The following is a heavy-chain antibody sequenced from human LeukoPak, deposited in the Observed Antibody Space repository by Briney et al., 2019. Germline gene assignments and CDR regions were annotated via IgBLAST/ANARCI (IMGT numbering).Heavy chain of an antibody. CDR1: GGSISTYY. CDR3: ARVGENYGTDY. D-gene: IGHD3-10*01. V-gene: IGHV4-59*08. Sequence: SETLSLNCTVSGGSISTYYWSWIRQPPGKGLEWIGNIYYSGSTNYNPSLKSRVTISVDTSKNQFSLKLTAVTAADTAVYYCARVGENYGTDYWGQGTLVTVSS. CDR2: IYYSGST. J-gene: IGHJ4*02.